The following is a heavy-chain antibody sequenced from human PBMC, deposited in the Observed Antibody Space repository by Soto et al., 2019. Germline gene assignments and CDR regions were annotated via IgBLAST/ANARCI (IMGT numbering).Heavy chain of an antibody. Sequence: PGGSLRLSCTASGLTFSSYAISWVRQAPGKGLEWVSAISGGGDTTYYTPSVKGRFTISRDDFRNTLYLQMNSLRTEDTAIYYCAKLRDFVVLPAGILDYWGPGTLVTVSS. CDR1: GLTFSSYA. J-gene: IGHJ4*02. CDR3: AKLRDFVVLPAGILDY. D-gene: IGHD2-8*01. CDR2: ISGGGDTT. V-gene: IGHV3-23*01.